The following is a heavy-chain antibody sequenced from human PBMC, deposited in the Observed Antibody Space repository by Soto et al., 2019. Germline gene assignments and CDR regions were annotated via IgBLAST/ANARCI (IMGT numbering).Heavy chain of an antibody. Sequence: GGSLSLSCAASGFTFSSYAVSWVRQAPGKGPEWISSISGSGSTIYYADSVKGRFTISRDNSKNTLYLQMSSLRAEDTAVYYCAKVFYYYDSSGYYYFAPWGQGTLVTV. D-gene: IGHD3-22*01. CDR2: ISGSGSTI. J-gene: IGHJ4*02. CDR1: GFTFSSYA. CDR3: AKVFYYYDSSGYYYFAP. V-gene: IGHV3-23*01.